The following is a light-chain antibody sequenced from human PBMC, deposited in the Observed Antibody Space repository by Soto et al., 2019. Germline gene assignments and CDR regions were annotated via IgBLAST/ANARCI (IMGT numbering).Light chain of an antibody. CDR1: QSVSSSY. V-gene: IGKV3-20*01. J-gene: IGKJ2*01. Sequence: EIVLTQSPGTLSLSPGERATLSCRASQSVSSSYLAWYQQKPGQAPRLLIYGASSRATGIPDRFSGSGSATDFTLTISRLEPEDFAVYYCHQYGSPHPFGQGTKLEIK. CDR3: HQYGSPHP. CDR2: GAS.